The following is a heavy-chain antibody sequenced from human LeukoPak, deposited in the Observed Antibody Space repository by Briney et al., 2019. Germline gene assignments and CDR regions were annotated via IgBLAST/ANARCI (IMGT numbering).Heavy chain of an antibody. J-gene: IGHJ1*01. CDR1: GFTFSSYA. V-gene: IGHV3-23*01. CDR2: ISGSGGST. D-gene: IGHD6-19*01. CDR3: ATRGWYPTEYFQH. Sequence: GGSLRLSCAASGFTFSSYAMSWVRQAPGKGLEWVSAISGSGGSTYYADSVKGRFTISRDNSNNTLYLQMNSLRAEDTAVYYCATRGWYPTEYFQHWGQGTLVTVSS.